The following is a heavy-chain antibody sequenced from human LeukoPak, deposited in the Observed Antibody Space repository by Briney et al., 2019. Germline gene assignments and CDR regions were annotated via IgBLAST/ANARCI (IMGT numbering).Heavy chain of an antibody. CDR3: AKDAWSGWYGYYFDY. J-gene: IGHJ4*02. CDR1: GFTFSSYA. Sequence: GGSLRLSCAASGFTFSSYAMSWVRQAPGKGLEWVSAISGSGGSTYYADSVKGRFTIFRDNSKNTLYLQMNSLRAEDTAVYYCAKDAWSGWYGYYFDYWGQGTLVTVSS. D-gene: IGHD6-19*01. V-gene: IGHV3-23*01. CDR2: ISGSGGST.